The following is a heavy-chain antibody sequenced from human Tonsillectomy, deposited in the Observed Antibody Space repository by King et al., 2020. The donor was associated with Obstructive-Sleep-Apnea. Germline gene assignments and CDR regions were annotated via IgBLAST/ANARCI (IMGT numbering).Heavy chain of an antibody. D-gene: IGHD5-18*01. CDR2: IYHSGSS. CDR1: GGSISSSSYY. J-gene: IGHJ4*02. Sequence: LQLQESGPGLVKPSETLSLTCTVSGGSISSSSYYWGWIRQPPGKGLEWIGSIYHSGSSYYTPSLKRRVTISVDTSKNQFSLKLSSVTAADTAVYFCARAKYSFGYGYFDYWGQGTLVTVSS. V-gene: IGHV4-39*07. CDR3: ARAKYSFGYGYFDY.